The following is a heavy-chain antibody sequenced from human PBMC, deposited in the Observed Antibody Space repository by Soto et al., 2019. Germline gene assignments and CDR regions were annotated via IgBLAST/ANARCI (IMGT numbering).Heavy chain of an antibody. CDR1: GFTFSSYA. Sequence: QVQLVESGGGVVQPGRSLRLSCAASGFTFSSYAMHWVRQAPGKGLEWVAVISYDGSNKYYADSVKGRFTISRDNSKNTLYLQMNSLGAEDTAVYYCARDLSDFWSGFDYYYYGMDVWGQGTTVTVSS. D-gene: IGHD3-3*01. V-gene: IGHV3-30-3*01. CDR2: ISYDGSNK. CDR3: ARDLSDFWSGFDYYYYGMDV. J-gene: IGHJ6*02.